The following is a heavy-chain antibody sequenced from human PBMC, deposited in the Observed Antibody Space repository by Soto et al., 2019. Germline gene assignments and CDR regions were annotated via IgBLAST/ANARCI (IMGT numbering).Heavy chain of an antibody. CDR3: ARNGAKMFRGTYGMDV. J-gene: IGHJ6*02. CDR1: GYTFTGYY. CDR2: INPNSGGT. D-gene: IGHD3-10*01. V-gene: IGHV1-2*04. Sequence: ASVKVSCKASGYTFTGYYMHWVRQAPGQGLEWMGWINPNSGGTNYAQKFQGWVTMTRDTSISTAYMELSRLRSDDTAVYYCARNGAKMFRGTYGMDVWGQGTKVTVYS.